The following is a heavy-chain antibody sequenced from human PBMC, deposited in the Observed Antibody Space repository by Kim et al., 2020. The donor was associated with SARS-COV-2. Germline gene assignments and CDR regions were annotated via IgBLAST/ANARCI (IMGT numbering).Heavy chain of an antibody. D-gene: IGHD2-15*01. J-gene: IGHJ4*02. CDR2: INQGGSDK. Sequence: GGSLRLSCVASGFTFSNYWMSWVRQAPGKGLEWVASINQGGSDKYYVDSVKRRFTISRDNAKNSLDLQMNSLRAEDTAVYYCVGGWMYPDYWGQGTLVT. CDR1: GFTFSNYW. V-gene: IGHV3-7*01. CDR3: VGGWMYPDY.